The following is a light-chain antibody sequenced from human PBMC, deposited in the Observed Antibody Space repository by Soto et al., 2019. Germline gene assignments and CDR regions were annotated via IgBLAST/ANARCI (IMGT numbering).Light chain of an antibody. Sequence: EIVLTQSPATLSLSPGERATLSCRASQSISSQLAWYQQKPGQAPRLLIHDASNRATGIPARFSGSGSSTDFTLTISSLEPEDFAVYYCQQHNQWPITFGQGTRLEI. CDR2: DAS. V-gene: IGKV3-11*01. J-gene: IGKJ5*01. CDR3: QQHNQWPIT. CDR1: QSISSQ.